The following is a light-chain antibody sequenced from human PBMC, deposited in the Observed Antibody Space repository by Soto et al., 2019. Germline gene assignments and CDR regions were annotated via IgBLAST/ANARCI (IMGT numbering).Light chain of an antibody. J-gene: IGKJ2*01. V-gene: IGKV3-11*01. CDR1: QSVSSY. CDR2: DAS. Sequence: EIVLTQSPATLSLSPGERATLSCRASQSVSSYLAWYQQKPGQAPRLLIYDASNRATGIPARFSGSGSGTDYTLTISSREPEHFAVYYCQQPYTFGQGTKLEIK. CDR3: QQPYT.